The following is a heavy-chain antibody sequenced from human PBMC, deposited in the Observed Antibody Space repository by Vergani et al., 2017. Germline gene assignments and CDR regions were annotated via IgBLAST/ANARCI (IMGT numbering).Heavy chain of an antibody. CDR3: ASGSSSWRTSYMDV. D-gene: IGHD6-13*01. V-gene: IGHV4-59*01. CDR1: GGSISSYY. CDR2: TYYRGST. J-gene: IGHJ6*03. Sequence: QVQLQESGPGLVKPSETLSLTCTVSGGSISSYYWSWIRQPPGKGLEWIGYTYYRGSTNYNPSLKSRVTISIDTSKNQFSLKLNSVTAADTAVYYCASGSSSWRTSYMDVWGKGTTVTVSS.